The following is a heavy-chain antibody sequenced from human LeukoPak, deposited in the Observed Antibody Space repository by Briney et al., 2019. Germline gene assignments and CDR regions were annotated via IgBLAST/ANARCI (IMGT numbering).Heavy chain of an antibody. CDR3: ARLTFTTRPVDV. V-gene: IGHV4-4*09. CDR1: GGSISGYY. D-gene: IGHD6-6*01. CDR2: IYSSGST. Sequence: SETLSLTCSVSGGSISGYYWSWIRQPPGKALEWIGYIYSSGSTNFNPSLQSRVTISVDVSKNQVSLNLSSVTAADTAIYYCARLTFTTRPVDVWGKGTTVTVSS. J-gene: IGHJ6*04.